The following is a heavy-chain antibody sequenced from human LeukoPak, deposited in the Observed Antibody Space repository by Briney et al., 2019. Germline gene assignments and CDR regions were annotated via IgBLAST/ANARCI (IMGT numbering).Heavy chain of an antibody. Sequence: SETLSLTCTVSGRSINSDSYYWGRIPQPPGKGLERIGSIYYTRYTFYNPSRKSRVTMSVDTSNNQCSLKLSSVAAADTAVYYCARQTGGYCSGTTWYTYDYCGQGTLVTVSS. D-gene: IGHD2-2*02. CDR2: IYYTRYT. CDR1: GRSINSDSYY. V-gene: IGHV4-39*01. J-gene: IGHJ4*02. CDR3: ARQTGGYCSGTTWYTYDY.